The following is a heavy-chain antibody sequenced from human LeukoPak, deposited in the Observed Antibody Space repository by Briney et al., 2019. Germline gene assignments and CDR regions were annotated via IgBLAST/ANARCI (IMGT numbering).Heavy chain of an antibody. CDR2: INHSGST. Sequence: SETLSLTCTVSGDSISSYFWSWIRQPPGKGLEWIGEINHSGSTNYNPSLKSRVTISVDTSKNQFSLKLSSVTAADTAVYYCARFPSNYDDYWGQGTLVTVSS. J-gene: IGHJ4*02. D-gene: IGHD6-6*01. CDR3: ARFPSNYDDY. CDR1: GDSISSYF. V-gene: IGHV4-34*01.